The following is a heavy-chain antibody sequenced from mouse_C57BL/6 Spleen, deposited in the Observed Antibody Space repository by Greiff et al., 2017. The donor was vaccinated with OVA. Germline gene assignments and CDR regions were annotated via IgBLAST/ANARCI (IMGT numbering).Heavy chain of an antibody. V-gene: IGHV1-20*01. CDR2: INPYNGDT. D-gene: IGHD2-3*01. CDR1: GYSFTGYF. Sequence: VQLQQSGPELVKPGDSVKISCKASGYSFTGYFMNWVMQSHGKSLEWIGRINPYNGDTFYNQKFKGKATLTVDKSSSTAHMELRSLTSEDSAVYYCASFYDGDCGCFDVWGTGTTVTVSS. CDR3: ASFYDGDCGCFDV. J-gene: IGHJ1*03.